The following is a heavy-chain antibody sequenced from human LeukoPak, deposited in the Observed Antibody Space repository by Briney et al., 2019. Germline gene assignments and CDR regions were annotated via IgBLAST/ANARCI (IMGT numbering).Heavy chain of an antibody. CDR3: ARSNDAFDI. CDR2: IYSGGST. CDR1: GFTFSNAW. D-gene: IGHD5/OR15-5a*01. V-gene: IGHV3-53*01. J-gene: IGHJ3*02. Sequence: GGSLRLSCAASGFTFSNAWMTWVRRAPGKGLEWVSIIYSGGSTFYADSVKGRFTISRDNSKNTLHLQMSSLRAEDTAVYYCARSNDAFDIWGQGTMVTVSS.